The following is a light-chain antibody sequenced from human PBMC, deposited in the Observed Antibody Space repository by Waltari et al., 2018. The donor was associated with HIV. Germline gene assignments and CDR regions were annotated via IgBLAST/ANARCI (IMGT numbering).Light chain of an antibody. CDR3: CSYTGTGIV. CDR1: SSDVGAYNL. J-gene: IGLJ2*01. Sequence: QSALTQLASVSGSPGQSITISCTRTSSDVGAYNLVSWYQQHPNTAPKLMMFEVTKPPSGVSDRFSGSRSGNTASLTISGLQTEDEGDYYCCSYTGTGIVFGGGTKLTVL. V-gene: IGLV2-23*02. CDR2: EVT.